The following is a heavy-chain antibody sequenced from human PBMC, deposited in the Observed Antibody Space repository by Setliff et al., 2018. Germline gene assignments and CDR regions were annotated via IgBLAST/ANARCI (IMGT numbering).Heavy chain of an antibody. V-gene: IGHV5-51*01. CDR3: ARDDLTGGGDC. CDR1: GYSFSTYW. Sequence: PGESLKISCKGSGYSFSTYWIGWVRQMPGKGLEGMGVIYPGDSDTRYSPSFQGQVTISADKSSSTAYLQWSSLKPSDTAVYYCARDDLTGGGDCWGQGTLVTVSS. J-gene: IGHJ4*02. CDR2: IYPGDSDT. D-gene: IGHD3-16*01.